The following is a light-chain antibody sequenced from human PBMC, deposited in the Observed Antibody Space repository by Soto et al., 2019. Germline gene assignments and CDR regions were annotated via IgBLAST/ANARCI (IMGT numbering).Light chain of an antibody. J-gene: IGKJ3*01. Sequence: DIQITQSPSTLSASVGDRVTITCRASQSISSWLAWYQQKPGKAPKLLIYKASSLESGVPSRFRGSGSGTEFTLTISRLQPDDFETYYCQQYNSYSVTFGPGTKVDIK. CDR2: KAS. V-gene: IGKV1-5*03. CDR1: QSISSW. CDR3: QQYNSYSVT.